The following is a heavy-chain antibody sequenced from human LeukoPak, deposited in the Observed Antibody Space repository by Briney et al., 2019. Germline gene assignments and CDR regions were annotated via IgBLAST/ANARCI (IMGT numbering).Heavy chain of an antibody. J-gene: IGHJ2*01. V-gene: IGHV3-30*04. CDR1: GFTFSSYA. CDR3: ARRDSSSWYFWYFDL. Sequence: GRSLRLSCAASGFTFSSYAMHWVRQAPGKGLEWVAVISYDGSNKYYADSVKGRFTISRDNSKNTLYLQMTSLSAEDTAVYYCARRDSSSWYFWYFDLWGRGALVTVSS. D-gene: IGHD6-13*01. CDR2: ISYDGSNK.